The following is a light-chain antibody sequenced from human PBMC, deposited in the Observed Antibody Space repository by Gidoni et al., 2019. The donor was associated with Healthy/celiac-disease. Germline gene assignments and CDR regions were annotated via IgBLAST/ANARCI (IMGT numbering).Light chain of an antibody. CDR1: QSISSY. V-gene: IGKV1-39*01. Sequence: DIQMTQSPSSLSASVGDRVTITCRASQSISSYLNWYHQKPGKAPKLLIYAASSLQSGVTSRFSGSGSGTDFTLTISRLQPEDFATYYCQQSYSTWWTFGQGTKVEIK. CDR3: QQSYSTWWT. CDR2: AAS. J-gene: IGKJ1*01.